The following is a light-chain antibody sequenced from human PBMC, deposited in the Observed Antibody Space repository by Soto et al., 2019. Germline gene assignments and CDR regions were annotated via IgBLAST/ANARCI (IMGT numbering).Light chain of an antibody. CDR2: DAS. CDR3: QQYNSAPRT. Sequence: DIPMTQSPSTLSASVGDSVTITCRATPSISAWLARYQQSPGQAPHLLSYDASNLESGVPSRFSGSGSGTEFTLTISSPQPDECATDNSQQYNSAPRTSGGGTKMEIK. V-gene: IGKV1-5*01. CDR1: PSISAW. J-gene: IGKJ4*01.